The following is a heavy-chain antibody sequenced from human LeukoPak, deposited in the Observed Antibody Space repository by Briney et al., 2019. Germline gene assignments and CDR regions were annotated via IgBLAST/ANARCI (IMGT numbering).Heavy chain of an antibody. V-gene: IGHV4-4*07. CDR1: GGSISSYY. Sequence: SETLSLTCTVSGGSISSYYWSWIRQPAGKGLEWIGRIYTSGNTNYNPSLKSRVTMSVDTSKNQFSLKLSSVTAADTAVYYCARVIAVAGNYYFDYWGQGTLVTVSS. CDR3: ARVIAVAGNYYFDY. CDR2: IYTSGNT. J-gene: IGHJ4*02. D-gene: IGHD6-19*01.